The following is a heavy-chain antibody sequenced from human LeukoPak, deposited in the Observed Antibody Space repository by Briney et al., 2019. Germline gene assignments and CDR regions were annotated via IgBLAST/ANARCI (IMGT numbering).Heavy chain of an antibody. CDR2: LSSGGSTI. D-gene: IGHD1-26*01. J-gene: IGHJ3*01. Sequence: GGSLRLSCAASGFTLSAYYMNWIRQAPGQGLEWISFLSSGGSTIHYADSVKGRFTISRDNAKNSLYLEMNSLRVEDTAVYYCARDQWELRQSTFDVWGQGTMVTVSS. CDR3: ARDQWELRQSTFDV. V-gene: IGHV3-11*01. CDR1: GFTLSAYY.